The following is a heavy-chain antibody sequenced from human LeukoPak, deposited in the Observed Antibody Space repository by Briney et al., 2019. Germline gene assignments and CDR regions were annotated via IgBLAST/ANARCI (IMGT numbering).Heavy chain of an antibody. CDR3: AREGVYYNSGSFYFEY. V-gene: IGHV1-3*01. D-gene: IGHD3-10*01. CDR1: GYTFTTYP. J-gene: IGHJ4*02. CDR2: INAGNGNT. Sequence: GASVKVSCKVSGYTFTTYPMHWLRQAPGQGLEWMGWINAGNGNTKYSQRFQDRVTITRDTSANIVYMELSSLRSEDTAVYYCAREGVYYNSGSFYFEYWGQGTLVTVSS.